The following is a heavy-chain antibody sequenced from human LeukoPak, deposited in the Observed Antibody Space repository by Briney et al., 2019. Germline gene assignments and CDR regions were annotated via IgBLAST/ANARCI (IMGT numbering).Heavy chain of an antibody. CDR2: IYYSGST. J-gene: IGHJ4*02. D-gene: IGHD2-15*01. CDR1: GGSISSSSYY. V-gene: IGHV4-39*07. CDR3: ATRKKGYCSGGSCYIGYYFDY. Sequence: SETLSLTCTVSGGSISSSSYYWGWIRQPPGTGLEWIGSIYYSGSTWSSLKSRVTISIDTSKNKFSLKLSSVTAADTAVYYCATRKKGYCSGGSCYIGYYFDYWGQGTLVTVSS.